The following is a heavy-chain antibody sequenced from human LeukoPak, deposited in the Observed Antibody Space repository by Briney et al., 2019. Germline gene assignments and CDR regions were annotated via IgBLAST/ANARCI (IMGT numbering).Heavy chain of an antibody. D-gene: IGHD6-13*01. Sequence: ASVKVSCKASGYTFTDYYIHWVRQAPGQGLEWMGWINPNSGSTSYAQKFQGRVTMTRDMPTSTVYMELSSLRSEDTAVYYCARDSVGVYSSSRNWFDPWGQGTLVTVSS. CDR2: INPNSGST. CDR1: GYTFTDYY. J-gene: IGHJ5*02. V-gene: IGHV1-46*01. CDR3: ARDSVGVYSSSRNWFDP.